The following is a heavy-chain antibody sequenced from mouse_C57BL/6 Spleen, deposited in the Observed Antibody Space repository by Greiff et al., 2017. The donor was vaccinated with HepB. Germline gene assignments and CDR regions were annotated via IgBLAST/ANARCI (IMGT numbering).Heavy chain of an antibody. CDR3: AKLGDY. D-gene: IGHD4-1*01. CDR2: IYPGSGST. CDR1: GYTFTSYW. J-gene: IGHJ2*01. Sequence: QVHVKQSGAELVKPGASVKMSCKASGYTFTSYWITWVKQRPGQGLEWIGDIYPGSGSTNYNEKFKSKATLTVDTSASTAYMQLSSLTSEDSAVYYCAKLGDYWGQGTTLTVSS. V-gene: IGHV1-55*01.